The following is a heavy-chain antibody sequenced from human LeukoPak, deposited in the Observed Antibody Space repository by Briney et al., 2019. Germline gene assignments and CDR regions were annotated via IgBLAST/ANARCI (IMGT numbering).Heavy chain of an antibody. CDR3: ARESRPTVLYFDY. CDR2: IKQDGSEK. D-gene: IGHD4-17*01. J-gene: IGHJ4*02. V-gene: IGHV3-7*01. CDR1: GFTFSSYW. Sequence: GGSLRLSCAASGFTFSSYWMSWVRQAPGKGLEWVANIKQDGSEKYYVDSVKGRFTISRDNAKNSLYLQMNSLRAEDTAVYYCARESRPTVLYFDYWGQGTLVTVSS.